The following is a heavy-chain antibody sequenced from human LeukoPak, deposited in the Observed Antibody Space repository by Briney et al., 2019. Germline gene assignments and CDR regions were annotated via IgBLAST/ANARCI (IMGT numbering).Heavy chain of an antibody. V-gene: IGHV3-21*04. Sequence: PGGSLRLSCVASGFTFSSYSMNWVRQAPGKGLEWVSSISSSSSYIYYADSVKGRFTISRDNAKNLLYLQMSSLRAEDTAVYCCAKRFEVWLVVSHFDSWGQGTLVTVSS. CDR1: GFTFSSYS. CDR2: ISSSSSYI. CDR3: AKRFEVWLVVSHFDS. J-gene: IGHJ4*02. D-gene: IGHD6-19*01.